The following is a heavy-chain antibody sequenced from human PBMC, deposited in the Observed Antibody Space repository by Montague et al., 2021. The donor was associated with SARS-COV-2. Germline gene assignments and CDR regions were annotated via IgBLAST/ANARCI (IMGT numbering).Heavy chain of an antibody. V-gene: IGHV4-59*11. CDR1: DVPTSAHF. CDR2: ISYSGST. Sequence: SETLSLTCTASDVPTSAHFWSWIRRSPGKGLEWIGYISYSGSTKYSPSLTSRVTISLGSSRKHLSLELRSVTAADTAVYYCAREQQLAPRGFGVDAWGQGTTVIVTS. CDR3: AREQQLAPRGFGVDA. J-gene: IGHJ6*02. D-gene: IGHD6-13*01.